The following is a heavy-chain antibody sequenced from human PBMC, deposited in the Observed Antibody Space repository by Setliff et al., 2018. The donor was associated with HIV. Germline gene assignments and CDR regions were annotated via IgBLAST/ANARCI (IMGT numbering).Heavy chain of an antibody. Sequence: GESLKISCRGSGYRFTDYWIGWVRQMPGKGLEWMGVIYPGDSDTRYNPSFQGQVAISADKSTSTAYLQWSSLKASDTAVYYCASGTANWGFPSYYFDYWGQGTLVTVSS. CDR2: IYPGDSDT. J-gene: IGHJ4*02. CDR1: GYRFTDYW. D-gene: IGHD7-27*01. V-gene: IGHV5-51*01. CDR3: ASGTANWGFPSYYFDY.